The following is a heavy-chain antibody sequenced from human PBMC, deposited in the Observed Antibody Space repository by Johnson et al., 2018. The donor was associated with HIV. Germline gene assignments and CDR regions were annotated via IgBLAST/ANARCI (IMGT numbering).Heavy chain of an antibody. Sequence: QVQLVESGGGLVQPGGSLRLSCAASGFTFSSYAMHWVRQAPGKGLEYVSAISSNGGSTGYADSVKGRFTISRDNAKNSLYLQINSLGAEDTAVYYCAKEAYGGNSPHAFDIWGQGTMVTVSS. CDR1: GFTFSSYA. J-gene: IGHJ3*02. CDR3: AKEAYGGNSPHAFDI. D-gene: IGHD4-23*01. CDR2: ISSNGGST. V-gene: IGHV3-64*04.